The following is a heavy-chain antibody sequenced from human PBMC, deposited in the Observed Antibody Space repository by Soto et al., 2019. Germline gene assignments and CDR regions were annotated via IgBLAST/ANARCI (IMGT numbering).Heavy chain of an antibody. CDR1: GFTFSSYA. V-gene: IGHV3-23*01. CDR3: AKDHRVGAVIVPLDMDV. J-gene: IGHJ6*02. Sequence: GGSLRLSCAASGFTFSSYAMSWVRQAPGKGLEWVSAISGSGGSTYYADSVKGRFTISSDNSKNTLYLQMNSLRAEDTAVYYCAKDHRVGAVIVPLDMDVGGQGTTVTV. D-gene: IGHD3-16*02. CDR2: ISGSGGST.